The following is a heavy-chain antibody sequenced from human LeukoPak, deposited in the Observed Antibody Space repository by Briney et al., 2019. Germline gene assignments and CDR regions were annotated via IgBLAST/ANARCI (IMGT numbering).Heavy chain of an antibody. V-gene: IGHV3-30*04. CDR1: GFTFSSYA. CDR3: AILLGAGGN. D-gene: IGHD3-16*01. J-gene: IGHJ4*02. CDR2: ISYDGSNK. Sequence: GGSLRLPCAASGFTFSSYAMHWVRQAPGKGLEWVAVISYDGSNKYYADSVKGRFTISRDNSKNTLYLQMNSLRAEDTAVYYCAILLGAGGNWGQGTLVTVSS.